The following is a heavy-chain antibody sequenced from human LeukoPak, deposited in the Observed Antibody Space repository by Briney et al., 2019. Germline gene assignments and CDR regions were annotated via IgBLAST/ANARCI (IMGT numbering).Heavy chain of an antibody. CDR1: GGSFSGYY. CDR2: INHSGST. V-gene: IGHV4-34*01. Sequence: PSETLSLTCAVYGGSFSGYYLSWIRQPPGKGLEWIGEINHSGSTNYNPSLKSRVTISVDTSKNQYSLKLSSVTAADTAVYYCARARLLYYYDSSGYYYSWGFDYWGQGTLVTVSS. CDR3: ARARLLYYYDSSGYYYSWGFDY. J-gene: IGHJ4*02. D-gene: IGHD3-22*01.